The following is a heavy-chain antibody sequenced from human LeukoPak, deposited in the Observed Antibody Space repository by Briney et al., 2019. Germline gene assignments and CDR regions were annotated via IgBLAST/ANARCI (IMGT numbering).Heavy chain of an antibody. J-gene: IGHJ2*01. CDR2: INPSGGST. CDR1: GYTFTSYY. D-gene: IGHD5-24*01. CDR3: ARDLRRDVYNRDWYFDL. V-gene: IGHV1-46*01. Sequence: ASVKVSCKASGYTFTSYYIHWVRQAPGQGLEWMGMINPSGGSTTYAQKFQGRVTLTRDTSTSTVSLEVSSLRSEGTAVYFCARDLRRDVYNRDWYFDLWGRGTLVTVSS.